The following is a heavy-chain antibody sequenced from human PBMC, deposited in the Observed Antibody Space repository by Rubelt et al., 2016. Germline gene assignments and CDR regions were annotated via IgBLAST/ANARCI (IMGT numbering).Heavy chain of an antibody. CDR1: GFPFSGYS. CDR2: IRSDSSYI. D-gene: IGHD3-10*01. CDR3: VHLEEGRSYAAFDH. Sequence: EVKLVDSGGGLVKPGGSLRLSCTVSGFPFSGYSFEGVRQAPGRGLEWVASIRSDSSYISYVDSVKGRFTISRDNAKNSLYLQMNSLRVEDTAMYFCVHLEEGRSYAAFDHWG. J-gene: IGHJ3*01. V-gene: IGHV3-21*06.